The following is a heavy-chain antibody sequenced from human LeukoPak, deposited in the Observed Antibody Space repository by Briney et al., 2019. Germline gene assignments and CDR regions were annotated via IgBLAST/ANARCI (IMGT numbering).Heavy chain of an antibody. D-gene: IGHD3-3*01. J-gene: IGHJ4*02. CDR1: GGTFSSYA. CDR3: ARNHRSTRITIFGVVEYYFDY. Sequence: SVKVSCKASGGTFSSYAISWVRQAPGQGLEWMGGIIPILGTANYAQKFQGRVTITTDESTSTAYMELSSLRSEDTAVYYCARNHRSTRITIFGVVEYYFDYWGQGTLVTVSS. V-gene: IGHV1-69*05. CDR2: IIPILGTA.